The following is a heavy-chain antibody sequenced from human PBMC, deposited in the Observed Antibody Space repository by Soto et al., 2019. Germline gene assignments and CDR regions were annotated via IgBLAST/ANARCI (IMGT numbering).Heavy chain of an antibody. Sequence: EVQLLESGGGLVQPGGSLRLSCAASGFTFSSYAMSWVRQAPGEGLEWVSAISGSGGSTYYADSVKGRFTISRDNSKNTLYLQMNSLRAEDTAVYYCAKNGGYDILTGYYAAWGQGTLVTVSS. V-gene: IGHV3-23*01. D-gene: IGHD3-9*01. CDR2: ISGSGGST. CDR1: GFTFSSYA. CDR3: AKNGGYDILTGYYAA. J-gene: IGHJ5*02.